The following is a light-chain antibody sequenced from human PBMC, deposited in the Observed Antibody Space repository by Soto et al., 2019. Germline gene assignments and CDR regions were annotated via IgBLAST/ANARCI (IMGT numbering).Light chain of an antibody. J-gene: IGKJ4*01. V-gene: IGKV3-20*01. CDR1: QSVSSSY. CDR2: GAS. Sequence: DIVMTQSPGTLSLSPGERATLSCRASQSVSSSYLAWYQQKPGQAPRLLIYGASIRATGIPDRFSGSGSGTDFTLTIRRLEPEDFAVYYCQQYGSSPLTFGGWTKVEIK. CDR3: QQYGSSPLT.